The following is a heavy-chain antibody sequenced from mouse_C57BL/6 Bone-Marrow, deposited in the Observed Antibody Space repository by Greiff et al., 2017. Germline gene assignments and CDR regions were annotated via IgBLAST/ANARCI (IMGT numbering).Heavy chain of an antibody. Sequence: QVQLQQPGAELVKPGASVKLSCKASGYTFTSYWMHWVKQRPGRGLEWIGRIDPNSGGTKYNEKFKSKATLTVDKPSSTAYMQLSSLTSEDSAVYYCARKEEITTVVAPYAMDYWGQGTSVTVSS. V-gene: IGHV1-72*01. CDR2: IDPNSGGT. CDR3: ARKEEITTVVAPYAMDY. D-gene: IGHD1-1*01. J-gene: IGHJ4*01. CDR1: GYTFTSYW.